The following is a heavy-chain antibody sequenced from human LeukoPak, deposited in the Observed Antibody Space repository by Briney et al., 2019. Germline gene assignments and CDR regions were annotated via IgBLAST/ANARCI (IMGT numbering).Heavy chain of an antibody. Sequence: GASVKVSCKASGYTFTSYGISWVRQAPGQGLEWMGWISAYNGNTNYAQKFQGRVTITADKSTSTAYMELSSLRSEDTAVYYCARAGDWYNWNYVGPGYYYYMDVWGKGTTVTVSS. CDR1: GYTFTSYG. D-gene: IGHD1-7*01. J-gene: IGHJ6*03. CDR3: ARAGDWYNWNYVGPGYYYYMDV. V-gene: IGHV1-18*01. CDR2: ISAYNGNT.